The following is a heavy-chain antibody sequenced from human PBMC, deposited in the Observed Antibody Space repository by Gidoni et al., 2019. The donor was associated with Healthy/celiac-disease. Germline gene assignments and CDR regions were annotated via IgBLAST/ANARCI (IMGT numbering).Heavy chain of an antibody. J-gene: IGHJ4*02. Sequence: EVQLLESGGGLVQPGRSLRLSCAASGFTFDDYAMHWVRQAPGKGLEWVPGSSWNSGSIGYADSVKGRFTISRDNAKNSLYLQMNSLRAEDTALYYCAKGMGSMIVVVSYDYWGQGTLVTVSS. CDR1: GFTFDDYA. CDR2: SSWNSGSI. V-gene: IGHV3-9*01. CDR3: AKGMGSMIVVVSYDY. D-gene: IGHD3-22*01.